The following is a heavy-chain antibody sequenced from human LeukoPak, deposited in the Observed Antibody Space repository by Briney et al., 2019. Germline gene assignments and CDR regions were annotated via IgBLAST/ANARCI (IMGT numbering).Heavy chain of an antibody. CDR1: GFTFTTYA. CDR2: ISGSGRST. Sequence: PGGSLRLSCAASGFTFTTYAMSWVRQAPGKGLEWVSSISGSGRSTYYADSVKGRFAISRDNSKNTLSLQMNNLRADDTALYYCAKGVPRYEGGAWIDAFDIWGQGTMVTVSS. CDR3: AKGVPRYEGGAWIDAFDI. J-gene: IGHJ3*02. D-gene: IGHD2-21*01. V-gene: IGHV3-23*01.